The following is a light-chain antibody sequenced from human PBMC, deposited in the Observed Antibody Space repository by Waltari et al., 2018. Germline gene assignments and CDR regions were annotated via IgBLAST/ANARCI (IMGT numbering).Light chain of an antibody. CDR1: QSVSRA. Sequence: EVVLTQSPGTLSLSPGEGATLSCRASQSVSRALAWYQQKPGQAPRLLIYDASRRATGIPDRFSGRGSGKDFSLTISRLEPEDFAVYYCQKYESLPATFGQGTKVEIK. CDR2: DAS. CDR3: QKYESLPAT. J-gene: IGKJ1*01. V-gene: IGKV3-20*01.